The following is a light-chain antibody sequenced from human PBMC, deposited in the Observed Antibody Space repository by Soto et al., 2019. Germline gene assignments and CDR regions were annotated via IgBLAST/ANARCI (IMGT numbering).Light chain of an antibody. CDR1: QTVTNNY. Sequence: EIVLTQSPGTLSLSPGERATLFCRASQTVTNNYIAWYQQKPGQPPRLLIDDASRRASGTPDRFSGSGSGTDFTLTISRLEPEDFAVYYCQQCATSPLTFGQGTKVDIK. CDR3: QQCATSPLT. V-gene: IGKV3-20*01. CDR2: DAS. J-gene: IGKJ1*01.